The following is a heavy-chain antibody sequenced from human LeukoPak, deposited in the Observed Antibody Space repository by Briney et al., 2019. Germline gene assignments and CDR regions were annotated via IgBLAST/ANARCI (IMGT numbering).Heavy chain of an antibody. D-gene: IGHD6-19*01. Sequence: GGSLRLSCAASGLTFSSYEMNWVRQAPGKGLEWVSYISSSGSTIYYADSVKGRSTISRDNAKNSLYLQMNSLRAEDTAVYYCAREAAGRSEDDYWGQGTLVTVSS. CDR3: AREAAGRSEDDY. J-gene: IGHJ4*02. CDR1: GLTFSSYE. CDR2: ISSSGSTI. V-gene: IGHV3-48*03.